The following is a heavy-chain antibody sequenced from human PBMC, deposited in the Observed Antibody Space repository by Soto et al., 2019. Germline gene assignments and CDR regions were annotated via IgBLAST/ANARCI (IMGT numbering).Heavy chain of an antibody. J-gene: IGHJ5*02. Sequence: LSLTCAVYGGSFSGYYCSWIRQPPGKGLEWIGEINHSGSTDYNPSLKSRVTISVDTSKNQFSLKLSSVTAADTAVYYCAREDQNWFDPWGQGTLVTVSS. CDR3: AREDQNWFDP. CDR1: GGSFSGYY. V-gene: IGHV4-34*01. CDR2: INHSGST.